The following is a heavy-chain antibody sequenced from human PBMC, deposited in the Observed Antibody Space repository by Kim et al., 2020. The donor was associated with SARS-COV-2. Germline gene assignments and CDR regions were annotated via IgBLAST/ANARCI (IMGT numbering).Heavy chain of an antibody. D-gene: IGHD1-26*01. V-gene: IGHV3-11*06. CDR3: ARDRSESYYYYYYYGMDV. Sequence: KGRFTISRDNAKNSLYLQMNSLRAEDTAVYYCARDRSESYYYYYYYGMDVWGQGTTVTVSS. J-gene: IGHJ6*02.